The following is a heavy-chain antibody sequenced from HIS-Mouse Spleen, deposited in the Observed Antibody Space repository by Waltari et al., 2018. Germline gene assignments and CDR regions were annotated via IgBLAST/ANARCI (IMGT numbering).Heavy chain of an antibody. CDR2: IYTSGST. CDR3: ARYCSGGSCYGGSFDY. V-gene: IGHV4-4*07. CDR1: GGSIRRYY. J-gene: IGHJ4*02. Sequence: QAQLQESGPGLVKPSETLSLTCTGSGGSIRRYYLSWIRQPAGKGLEWIGRIYTSGSTNYNPSLKSRVTMSVDTSKNQFSLKLSSVTAADTAVYYCARYCSGGSCYGGSFDYWGQGTLVTVSS. D-gene: IGHD2-15*01.